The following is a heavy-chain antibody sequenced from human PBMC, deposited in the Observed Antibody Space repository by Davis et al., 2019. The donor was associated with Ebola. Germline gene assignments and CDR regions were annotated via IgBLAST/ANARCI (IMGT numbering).Heavy chain of an antibody. CDR3: ARRGTSSWYAGWFDP. CDR1: GGSISSGDYY. Sequence: MPSETLSLTCTVSGGSISSGDYYWSWVRQPPGKGLEWIGEIYHGGITNYNPSLKSRVTISVDKSKNQFSLKLTSVTAADTAMYYCARRGTSSWYAGWFDPWGQGTLVTVSS. CDR2: IYHGGIT. D-gene: IGHD6-13*01. J-gene: IGHJ5*02. V-gene: IGHV4-61*05.